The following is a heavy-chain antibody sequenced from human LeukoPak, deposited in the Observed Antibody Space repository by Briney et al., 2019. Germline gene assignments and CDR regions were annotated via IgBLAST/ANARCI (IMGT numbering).Heavy chain of an antibody. CDR1: GYSFSSYG. D-gene: IGHD3-10*01. Sequence: GASVKVSCKASGYSFSSYGFSWVRQTPGQGLEWMGWISGYNGNTIYAQKFQGRVTMTTDTSTSSAHMKVRDLTSDDTGVYYCARDMVRGVIIWDYWGQGTLVTVSS. CDR2: ISGYNGNT. CDR3: ARDMVRGVIIWDY. J-gene: IGHJ4*02. V-gene: IGHV1-18*01.